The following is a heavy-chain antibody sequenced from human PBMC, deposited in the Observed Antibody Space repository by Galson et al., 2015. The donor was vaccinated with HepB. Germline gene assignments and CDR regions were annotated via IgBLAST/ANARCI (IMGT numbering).Heavy chain of an antibody. J-gene: IGHJ3*02. CDR2: ISYDGSNK. CDR1: GFTFSSYA. Sequence: SLRLSCAASGFTFSSYAMHWVRQAPGKGLEWVAVISYDGSNKYYADSVKGRFTISRDNSKDTLYLQMNSLRAEDTAVYYCARSSAVVAAGAFDIWGQGTMVTVSS. CDR3: ARSSAVVAAGAFDI. D-gene: IGHD2-15*01. V-gene: IGHV3-30-3*01.